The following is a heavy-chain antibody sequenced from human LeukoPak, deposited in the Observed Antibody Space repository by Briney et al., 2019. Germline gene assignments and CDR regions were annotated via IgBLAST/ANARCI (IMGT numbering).Heavy chain of an antibody. V-gene: IGHV3-30*18. CDR3: AKDYLQQLVRGWFGP. CDR2: ISYDGSNK. D-gene: IGHD6-13*01. J-gene: IGHJ5*02. Sequence: PGGSLRPSCAASGFTFSSFGMHWVRQAPGKGLEWVAVISYDGSNKYYADSVKGRFTISRDNSKNTLDLQMNSLRAEDTAVYYCAKDYLQQLVRGWFGPWGQGILVTVSS. CDR1: GFTFSSFG.